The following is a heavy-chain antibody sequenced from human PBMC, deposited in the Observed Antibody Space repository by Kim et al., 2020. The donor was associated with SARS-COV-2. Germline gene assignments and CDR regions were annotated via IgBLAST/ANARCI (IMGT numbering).Heavy chain of an antibody. CDR1: GFTLSSYA. CDR3: AKGYYGGESYGRLFDY. V-gene: IGHV3-23*03. D-gene: IGHD4-17*01. Sequence: GGSLRLSCAASGFTLSSYAMTWVRQAPGRGLEWVSGIYSAGISTQYDDSVKGRFTISRDESKNMLSLQMNSMRAEDTAIYYCAKGYYGGESYGRLFDYGGQGPRVTVPS. J-gene: IGHJ4*02. CDR2: IYSAGIST.